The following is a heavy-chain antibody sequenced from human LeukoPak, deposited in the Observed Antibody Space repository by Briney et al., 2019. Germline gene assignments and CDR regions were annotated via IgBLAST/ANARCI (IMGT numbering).Heavy chain of an antibody. D-gene: IGHD3-10*01. Sequence: SETLSLTCTVSGASISSYYWSWIRQPPGKGLEWIGYIHNSGSTNYNPSLTSRVTISVDTSKNQFSLKLSSVTAADTAVYYCARYYYDSGSYYSRFAFDIWGQGTMVTVSS. V-gene: IGHV4-59*08. CDR1: GASISSYY. J-gene: IGHJ3*02. CDR2: IHNSGST. CDR3: ARYYYDSGSYYSRFAFDI.